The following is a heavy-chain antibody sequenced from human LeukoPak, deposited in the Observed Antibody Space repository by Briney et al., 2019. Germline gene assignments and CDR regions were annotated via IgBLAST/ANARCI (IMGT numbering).Heavy chain of an antibody. J-gene: IGHJ4*02. Sequence: QTSETLSLTCTVSGGSISSYYWSWIRQPPGKGLEWIGYIYYSGSTNYNPSLKSRVTISVDTSKNQFSLKLSSVTAADTAVYYCARDRGSSGYYLFDYWGQGTLVTVSS. CDR1: GGSISSYY. CDR3: ARDRGSSGYYLFDY. V-gene: IGHV4-59*12. CDR2: IYYSGST. D-gene: IGHD3-22*01.